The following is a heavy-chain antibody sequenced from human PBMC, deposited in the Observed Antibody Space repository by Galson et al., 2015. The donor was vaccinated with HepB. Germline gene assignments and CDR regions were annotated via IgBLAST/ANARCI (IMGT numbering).Heavy chain of an antibody. CDR1: GYSIRSSNW. CDR2: IYYSGST. CDR3: ARTPKYSGYPKAHNWFDP. J-gene: IGHJ5*02. Sequence: LSLTCAVSGYSIRSSNWWGWIRQPPGKGLEWIGYIYYSGSTYYNPSLKSRVTMSVDTSKNQFSLKLSSVTAVDTAVYYCARTPKYSGYPKAHNWFDPWGQGTLVTVSS. V-gene: IGHV4-28*01. D-gene: IGHD5-12*01.